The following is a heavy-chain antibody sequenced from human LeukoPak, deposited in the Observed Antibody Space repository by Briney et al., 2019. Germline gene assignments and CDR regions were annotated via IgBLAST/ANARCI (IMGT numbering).Heavy chain of an antibody. CDR3: ARRAGGYSHPYDY. V-gene: IGHV3-23*01. Sequence: GGSLRLSCAASGFTFSSYATSWVRQAPGKGLEWVSAISGSGGSTYYADSVKGRFTISRDNSKNTLYLQMNSLRAEDTAVYYCARRAGGYSHPYDYWGQGTLVTVSS. D-gene: IGHD4-23*01. J-gene: IGHJ4*02. CDR1: GFTFSSYA. CDR2: ISGSGGST.